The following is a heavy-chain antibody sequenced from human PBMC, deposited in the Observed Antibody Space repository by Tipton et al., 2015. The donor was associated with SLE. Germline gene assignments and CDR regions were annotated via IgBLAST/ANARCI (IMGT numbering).Heavy chain of an antibody. J-gene: IGHJ6*02. D-gene: IGHD2-15*01. V-gene: IGHV1-18*01. Sequence: QLVQSGAEVKKPGASVKVSCKASGYTFTSYGISWVRQAPGQGLEWMGWISAYNGNTNYAQKLQGRVTMTTDTSTSTAYMELRSLRSDDAAVYYCARVSVVAATLDYYGMDVWGQGTTVTVSS. CDR3: ARVSVVAATLDYYGMDV. CDR1: GYTFTSYG. CDR2: ISAYNGNT.